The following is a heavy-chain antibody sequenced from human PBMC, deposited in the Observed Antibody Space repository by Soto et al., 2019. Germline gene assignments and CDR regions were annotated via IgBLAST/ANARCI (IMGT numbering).Heavy chain of an antibody. CDR3: ARDGYCSGGGCCSVPVFDY. D-gene: IGHD2-15*01. CDR2: IWDDGSNK. Sequence: QAQLVESGGGVVQPGRYLRLSCAASGFTFSSYGMHWVRQAPGKGLERVAVIWDDGSNKYYAASVKGRFNISRDNSKNTLYLQMNSLRAEYTAVYYCARDGYCSGGGCCSVPVFDYWGQRTLVTVSS. CDR1: GFTFSSYG. V-gene: IGHV3-33*01. J-gene: IGHJ4*02.